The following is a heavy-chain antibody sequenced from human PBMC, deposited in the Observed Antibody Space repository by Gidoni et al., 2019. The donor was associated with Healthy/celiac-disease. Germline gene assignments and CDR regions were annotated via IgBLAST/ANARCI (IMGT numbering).Heavy chain of an antibody. J-gene: IGHJ3*02. CDR2: IYPGDSDT. CDR3: ARHKRITLRLGELSFEDDAFDI. CDR1: GYSFTSYW. D-gene: IGHD3-16*02. Sequence: EVQLLQSGAEVKKPGESLKISCKGSGYSFTSYWIGRVPQMPGKGLEWMGIIYPGDSDTRYSPSFQGQVTISADKSISTAYLQWSSLKASDTAMYYCARHKRITLRLGELSFEDDAFDIWGQGTMVTVSS. V-gene: IGHV5-51*01.